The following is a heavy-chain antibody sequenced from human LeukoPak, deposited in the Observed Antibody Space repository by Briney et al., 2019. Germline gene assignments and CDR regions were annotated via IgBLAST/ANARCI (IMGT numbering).Heavy chain of an antibody. CDR3: AKDRRRTTVTSFDY. D-gene: IGHD4-17*01. J-gene: IGHJ4*02. Sequence: GGSLRLSCAASGFTFSSYAMSWVRQAPGKGLEWVSAISGSGSNTYYADSVKGRFTISRDNSKNTLYLQMNTLRTEDTAVYYCAKDRRRTTVTSFDYWGQGTLVTVSS. CDR1: GFTFSSYA. CDR2: ISGSGSNT. V-gene: IGHV3-23*01.